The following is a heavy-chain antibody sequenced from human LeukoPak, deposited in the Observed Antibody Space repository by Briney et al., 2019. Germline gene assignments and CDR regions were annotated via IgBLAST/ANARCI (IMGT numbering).Heavy chain of an antibody. D-gene: IGHD6-13*01. CDR2: IIPIFGTA. CDR1: GGAFSSYA. J-gene: IGHJ6*03. Sequence: EASVKVSCKASGGAFSSYAISWVRQAPGQGLEWMGGIIPIFGTANYAQKFQGRVTITADESTSTAYMELSSLRSEDTAVYYCATHIAAAGRGYYYYYYMDVWGKGTTVTVSS. V-gene: IGHV1-69*13. CDR3: ATHIAAAGRGYYYYYYMDV.